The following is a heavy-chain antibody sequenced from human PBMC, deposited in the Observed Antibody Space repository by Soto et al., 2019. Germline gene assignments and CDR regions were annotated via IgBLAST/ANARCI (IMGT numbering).Heavy chain of an antibody. Sequence: PSETLSLTCAVYGGSFSGYYWSWIRQPPGKGLEWIGEINHSGSTNYNPSLKSRVTISVDTSKNQFSLKLSSVTAADTAVYYCARVRISSGWYEFIDYWGQGTLVTVSS. V-gene: IGHV4-34*01. D-gene: IGHD6-19*01. J-gene: IGHJ4*02. CDR1: GGSFSGYY. CDR3: ARVRISSGWYEFIDY. CDR2: INHSGST.